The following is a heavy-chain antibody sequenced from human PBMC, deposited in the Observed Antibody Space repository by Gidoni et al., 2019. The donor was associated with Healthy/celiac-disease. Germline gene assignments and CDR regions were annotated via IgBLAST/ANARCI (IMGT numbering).Heavy chain of an antibody. V-gene: IGHV3-15*01. CDR1: GFTFRNSW. D-gene: IGHD2-2*01. CDR3: TTDPDVVVQAADFDY. CDR2: IKSKTDGGTT. J-gene: IGHJ4*02. Sequence: EVQLVESGGGLVKPGGSLRLSCAASGFTFRNSWMSWVRQAPGKGREWVGRIKSKTDGGTTDYAAPVKGRFTISRDDSKNTLYLQMNSLKTEDTAVYYCTTDPDVVVQAADFDYWGQGTLVTVSS.